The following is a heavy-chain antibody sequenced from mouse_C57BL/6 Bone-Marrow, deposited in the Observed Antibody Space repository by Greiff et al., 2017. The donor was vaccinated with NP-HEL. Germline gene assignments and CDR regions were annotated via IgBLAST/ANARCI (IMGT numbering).Heavy chain of an antibody. J-gene: IGHJ1*03. V-gene: IGHV1-7*01. CDR3: ARDGSSYWYFDV. D-gene: IGHD1-1*01. Sequence: VKLMESGAELAKPGASVKLSCKASGYTFTSYWMHWVKQRPGQGLEWIGYLNPSSGYTKYNQKFKDKATLTADKSSSTAYMQLSSLTDEDSSVYYCARDGSSYWYFDVWGTGTTVTVSS. CDR1: GYTFTSYW. CDR2: LNPSSGYT.